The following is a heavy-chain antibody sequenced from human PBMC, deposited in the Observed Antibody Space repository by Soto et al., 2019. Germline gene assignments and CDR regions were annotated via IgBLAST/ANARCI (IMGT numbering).Heavy chain of an antibody. CDR1: GYTFTSYA. CDR3: ARVGIAVAGKGGFDY. Sequence: ASVKVSCKASGYTFTSYAMHWVRQAPGQRLEWMGWINAGNGNTKYSQKFQGRVTITRDTSASTAYMELSSLRSEDTALYYCARVGIAVAGKGGFDYWGQGTLVTVSS. D-gene: IGHD6-19*01. J-gene: IGHJ4*02. V-gene: IGHV1-3*01. CDR2: INAGNGNT.